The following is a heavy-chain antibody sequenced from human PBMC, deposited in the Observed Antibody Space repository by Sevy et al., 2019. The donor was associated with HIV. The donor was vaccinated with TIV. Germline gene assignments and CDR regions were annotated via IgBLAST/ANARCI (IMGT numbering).Heavy chain of an antibody. Sequence: ASVKVSCKASGYTFTGYYMHWVRQAPGQGLEWMGWINPNSGGTNYAQKFQGRVTMTRDTSISTAYMELSRLRSDDTAVYYCARLAVASGGYDAFDIWGQGTMVTVSS. J-gene: IGHJ3*02. CDR3: ARLAVASGGYDAFDI. V-gene: IGHV1-2*02. D-gene: IGHD6-19*01. CDR2: INPNSGGT. CDR1: GYTFTGYY.